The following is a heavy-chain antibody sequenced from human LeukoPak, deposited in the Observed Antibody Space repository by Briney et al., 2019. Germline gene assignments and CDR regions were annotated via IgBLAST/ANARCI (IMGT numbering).Heavy chain of an antibody. V-gene: IGHV3-48*04. CDR1: GFTFSSYS. Sequence: PGGSLRLSCAASGFTFSSYSMNWVRQAPGKGLEWVSYISSSSGTIYYADSVKGRFTISRDNAKNSLYLQMNSLRGEDTAVYYCAKSYSSSWPDYWGQGTLVTVSS. CDR3: AKSYSSSWPDY. CDR2: ISSSSGTI. D-gene: IGHD6-13*01. J-gene: IGHJ4*02.